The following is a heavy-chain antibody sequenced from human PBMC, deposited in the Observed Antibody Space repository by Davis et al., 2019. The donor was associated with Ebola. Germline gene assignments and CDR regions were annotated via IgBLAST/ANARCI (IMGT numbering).Heavy chain of an antibody. J-gene: IGHJ4*02. CDR2: ISSGGST. V-gene: IGHV3-53*01. CDR3: ARDRWGSGSPPQPRFDY. CDR1: GFTVSSNY. Sequence: GGSLRLSCAASGFTVSSNYMSWVRQAPGKGLEWVSVISSGGSTYYADSVKGRFTISRDNSKNTLYLQMNSLRAEDTAVYYCARDRWGSGSPPQPRFDYWGQGTLVTVSS. D-gene: IGHD3-10*01.